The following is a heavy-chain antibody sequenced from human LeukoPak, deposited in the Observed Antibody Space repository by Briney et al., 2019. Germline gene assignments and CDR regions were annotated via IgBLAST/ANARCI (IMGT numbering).Heavy chain of an antibody. CDR1: GYSISSAYY. V-gene: IGHV4-38-2*02. Sequence: SETLSLTCSVSGYSISSAYYWGWIRQPPGKGLEWIGTMYHSGSTNYNPSLKSRVTISVDTSKNQFSLKLSPVPAADTAVYFCARGLRGDNFDYWGQGTLVTVSS. CDR2: MYHSGST. CDR3: ARGLRGDNFDY. J-gene: IGHJ4*02. D-gene: IGHD7-27*01.